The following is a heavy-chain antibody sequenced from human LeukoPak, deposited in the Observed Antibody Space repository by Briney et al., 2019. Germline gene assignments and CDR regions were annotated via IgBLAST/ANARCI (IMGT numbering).Heavy chain of an antibody. CDR1: GGSISSAY. J-gene: IGHJ4*02. V-gene: IGHV4-59*08. CDR2: VFYSGST. Sequence: SETLSLTCTVSGGSISSAYWTWIRQPPGKGLEWIASVFYSGSTDYNPSPKSRVTMSVDTSKNQFSLRLSSVTAADTTVYYCARHGSGWRFDYWGQGTLVTVSS. D-gene: IGHD6-19*01. CDR3: ARHGSGWRFDY.